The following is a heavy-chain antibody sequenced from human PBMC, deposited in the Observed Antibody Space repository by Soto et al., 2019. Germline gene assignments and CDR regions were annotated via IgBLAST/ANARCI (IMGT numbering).Heavy chain of an antibody. CDR1: GFTVSVYW. CDR3: VKDGGYCSSTMCYSPRNHYFDS. CDR2: IKFDGSEK. V-gene: IGHV3-7*03. D-gene: IGHD2-2*01. J-gene: IGHJ4*02. Sequence: GGSLRLACAASGFTVSVYWMGWVRQAPGKGPEWVANIKFDGSEKQYVDSVKGRFSISRDNSRNSLFLQMNSLRAGDTAVYYCVKDGGYCSSTMCYSPRNHYFDSWGRGT.